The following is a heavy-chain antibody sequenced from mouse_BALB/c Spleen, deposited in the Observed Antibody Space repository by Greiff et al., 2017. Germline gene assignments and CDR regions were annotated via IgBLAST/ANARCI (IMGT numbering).Heavy chain of an antibody. CDR2: ISCYNGAT. D-gene: IGHD2-4*01. CDR3: ARWGDYDDYAMDY. Sequence: LVKTGASVKISCKASGYSFTGYYMHWVKQSHGKSLEWIGYISCYNGATSYNQKFKGKATFTVDTSSSTAYMQFNSLTSEDSAVHYCARWGDYDDYAMDYWGQGTSVTVSS. J-gene: IGHJ4*01. CDR1: GYSFTGYY. V-gene: IGHV1S34*01.